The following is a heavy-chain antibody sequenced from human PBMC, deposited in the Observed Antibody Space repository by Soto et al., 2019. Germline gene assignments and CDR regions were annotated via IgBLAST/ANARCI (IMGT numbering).Heavy chain of an antibody. CDR2: ISYNGDT. Sequence: QVPLQESGPRLVKPSQTLSLTCSVSGASISPGQYYWSWIRQSPGKGLEWIGYISYNGDTYNNPSLRSRLTIAIDTSKNQFFLNLKSVTSADTAIYYCARAHGYAAVPHWCQVTLVTVSS. CDR3: ARAHGYAAVPH. J-gene: IGHJ4*02. CDR1: GASISPGQYY. V-gene: IGHV4-30-4*01. D-gene: IGHD6-13*01.